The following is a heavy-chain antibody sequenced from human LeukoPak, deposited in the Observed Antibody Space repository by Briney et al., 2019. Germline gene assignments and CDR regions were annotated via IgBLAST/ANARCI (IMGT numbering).Heavy chain of an antibody. D-gene: IGHD5-12*01. CDR3: ARVGIVATKRWFDP. Sequence: GGSLRLSCAASGFTFSSYAMHWVRQAPGKGLEWVAVISYDGSNKYYADSVKGRFTISRDNSKNTLYLQMNSLRAEDTAVYYCARVGIVATKRWFDPWGQGTLVTVSS. V-gene: IGHV3-30-3*01. CDR1: GFTFSSYA. CDR2: ISYDGSNK. J-gene: IGHJ5*02.